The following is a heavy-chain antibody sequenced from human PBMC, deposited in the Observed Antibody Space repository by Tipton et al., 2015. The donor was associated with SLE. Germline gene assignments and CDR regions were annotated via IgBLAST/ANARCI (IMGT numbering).Heavy chain of an antibody. CDR2: INYSGTT. V-gene: IGHV4-59*12. CDR3: ARGVSFDS. CDR1: GGSIGSYY. J-gene: IGHJ4*02. Sequence: TLSLTCSVSGGSIGSYYWSWIRQPPGRGLVWIGYINYSGTTIYNPSLKSRVTISVDPSKNHFSLNLVSVTAADTAVYYCARGVSFDSWGQGSLVTVSS.